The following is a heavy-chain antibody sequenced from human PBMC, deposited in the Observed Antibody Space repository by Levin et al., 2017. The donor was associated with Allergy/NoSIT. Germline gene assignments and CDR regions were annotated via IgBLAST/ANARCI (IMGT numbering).Heavy chain of an antibody. V-gene: IGHV1-2*02. CDR2: IDPNSGGT. CDR1: GYTFTGYY. Sequence: VASVKVSCKTSGYTFTGYYMHWVRQAPGQGLEWMGWIDPNSGGTNFAQPVQGRVTLTRDTSISTAYMELISLRSDDTAVYYCARDPLAANFYGMDVWGQGTTVTVSS. CDR3: ARDPLAANFYGMDV. J-gene: IGHJ6*02.